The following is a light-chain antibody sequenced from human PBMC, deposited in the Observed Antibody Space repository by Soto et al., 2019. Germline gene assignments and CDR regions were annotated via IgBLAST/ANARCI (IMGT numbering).Light chain of an antibody. CDR3: WQYSRCPSYP. V-gene: IGKV3-15*01. CDR2: GAS. CDR1: QSVDNN. Sequence: EVVVTQSPATLSGSPGERVTLSCRASQSVDNNLAWYQQKAGQPPRLLIYGASTRATGIPARFSGSGSGTEFTLTVSNLQSEYCAVYYCWQYSRCPSYPFGQGTKVDSK. J-gene: IGKJ2*01.